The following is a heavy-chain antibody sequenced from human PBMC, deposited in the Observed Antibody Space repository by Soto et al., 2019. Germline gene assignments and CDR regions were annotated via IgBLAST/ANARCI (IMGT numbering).Heavy chain of an antibody. CDR3: ARQAYHYDTYSFGY. CDR1: GYTFTSYW. V-gene: IGHV5-51*01. CDR2: IYPSNSET. J-gene: IGHJ4*02. D-gene: IGHD3-22*01. Sequence: GESRKISCKASGYTFTSYWIGWVRQMPGKGLEWMGIIYPSNSETRFSPSFQGQVTLSADKSIFTAYLQWSSLKASDTAIYYCARQAYHYDTYSFGYWGQGTLVTVSS.